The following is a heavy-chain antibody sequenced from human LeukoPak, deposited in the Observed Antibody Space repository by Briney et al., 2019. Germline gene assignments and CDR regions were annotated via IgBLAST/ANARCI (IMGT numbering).Heavy chain of an antibody. D-gene: IGHD2-15*01. V-gene: IGHV4-34*01. CDR3: ARGLGYCSGGSCYPTMGFDY. CDR2: INHSGST. J-gene: IGHJ4*02. Sequence: SETLSLTCAVYGGSFSGYYWSWIRQPPGKGLEWIGEINHSGSTNHNPSLKSRVTISVDTSKNQFSLKLSSVTAADTAVYYCARGLGYCSGGSCYPTMGFDYWGQGTLVTVSS. CDR1: GGSFSGYY.